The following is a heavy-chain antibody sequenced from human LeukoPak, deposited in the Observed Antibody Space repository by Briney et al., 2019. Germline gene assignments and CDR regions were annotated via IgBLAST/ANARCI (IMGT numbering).Heavy chain of an antibody. CDR3: ATYCTSTSCFGY. V-gene: IGHV3-23*01. CDR2: ISGSGDST. CDR1: AFIFSNNA. D-gene: IGHD2-2*01. J-gene: IGHJ4*02. Sequence: GGSLRLSCGVSAFIFSNNALSWVRQAPGKGLEWVSAISGSGDSTYYADSVKGRFTFSRDNSKNTLYLQMNSLRAEDTAVYYCATYCTSTSCFGYWGQGTLVTVSS.